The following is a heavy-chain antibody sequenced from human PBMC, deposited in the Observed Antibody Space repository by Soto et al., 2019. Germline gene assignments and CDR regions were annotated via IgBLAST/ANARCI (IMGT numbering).Heavy chain of an antibody. Sequence: ASVKVSCKASGYTFTGYYMHWVRQAPGQGLEWMGWINPNSGGTNYAQKFQGWVTMTRDTSISTAYMELSRLRSDDTAVYYCARDGVGRVATFYFDYWGQGTLVTVSS. J-gene: IGHJ4*02. CDR1: GYTFTGYY. D-gene: IGHD5-12*01. CDR3: ARDGVGRVATFYFDY. CDR2: INPNSGGT. V-gene: IGHV1-2*04.